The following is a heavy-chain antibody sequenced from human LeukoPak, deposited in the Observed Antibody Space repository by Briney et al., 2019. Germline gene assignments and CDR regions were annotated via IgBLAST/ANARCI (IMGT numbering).Heavy chain of an antibody. CDR2: ISGSGGSA. V-gene: IGHV3-23*01. J-gene: IGHJ4*02. D-gene: IGHD1-26*01. CDR3: ARNDGQTVVGAIDY. CDR1: GFTFSDYY. Sequence: GGSLRLSCAASGFTFSDYYMSWVRQAPGKGLEWVSAISGSGGSAYYADSVKGRFTISRDNSKNTLYLQMNSLRAEDTAVYYCARNDGQTVVGAIDYWGQGTLVTVSS.